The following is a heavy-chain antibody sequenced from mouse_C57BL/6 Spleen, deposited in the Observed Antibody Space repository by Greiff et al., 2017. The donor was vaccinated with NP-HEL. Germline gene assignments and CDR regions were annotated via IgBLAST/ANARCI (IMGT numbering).Heavy chain of an antibody. CDR1: GYTFTDYN. CDR2: INPNNGGT. J-gene: IGHJ2*01. Sequence: EVQLQQSGPELVKPGASVKISCKASGYTFTDYNMHWVKQSHGKSLEWIGYINPNNGGTSYNQKFKGKATLTVNKSSSTAYMELRSLTSEDSAVYYCARGLYYGYDGDYWGQGTTLTVSS. CDR3: ARGLYYGYDGDY. D-gene: IGHD2-2*01. V-gene: IGHV1-22*01.